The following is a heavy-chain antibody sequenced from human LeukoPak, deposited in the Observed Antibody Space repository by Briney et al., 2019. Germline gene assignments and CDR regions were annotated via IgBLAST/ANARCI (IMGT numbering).Heavy chain of an antibody. J-gene: IGHJ3*02. Sequence: GGSLRLSCAASGFTFSSYEMNWVRQAPGKGLEWVSYISSSGSTIYYADSVKGRFTISRDNAKNSLYLQMNNPRAEDTAVYYCARESLLWFGVDAFDIWGQGTMVTVSS. CDR2: ISSSGSTI. CDR3: ARESLLWFGVDAFDI. CDR1: GFTFSSYE. D-gene: IGHD3-10*01. V-gene: IGHV3-48*03.